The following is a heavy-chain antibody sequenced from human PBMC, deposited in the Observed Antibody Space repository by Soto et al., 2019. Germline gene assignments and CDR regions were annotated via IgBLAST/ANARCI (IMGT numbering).Heavy chain of an antibody. CDR2: ISGSGGST. Sequence: GGSLRLSCAASGFTFSSYAMSWVRQAPGKGLEWVSAISGSGGSTYYADSVKGRFTISRVNSKKALYLQMNILKAEDTAVNYCSKRARVPSPMTTSYFDYWGQGTLVTVSS. V-gene: IGHV3-23*01. CDR1: GFTFSSYA. D-gene: IGHD4-17*01. CDR3: SKRARVPSPMTTSYFDY. J-gene: IGHJ4*02.